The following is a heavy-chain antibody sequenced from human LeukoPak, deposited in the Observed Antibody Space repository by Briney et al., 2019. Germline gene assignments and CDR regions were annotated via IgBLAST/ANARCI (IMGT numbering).Heavy chain of an antibody. D-gene: IGHD3-10*01. V-gene: IGHV3-21*01. Sequence: GGSLRLSCAASGFTFSSYSMNWVRQAPGKGLEWVSSISSRNTYIYYADSVKGRFTISRDNAKNSLYLQMNSLRAEDTAVYYCAREGGLWTFDYWGQGTLVTVSS. J-gene: IGHJ4*02. CDR2: ISSRNTYI. CDR3: AREGGLWTFDY. CDR1: GFTFSSYS.